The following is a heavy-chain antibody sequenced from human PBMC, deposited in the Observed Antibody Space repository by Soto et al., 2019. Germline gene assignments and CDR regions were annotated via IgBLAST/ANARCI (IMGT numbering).Heavy chain of an antibody. D-gene: IGHD1-1*01. CDR2: INHSGSA. J-gene: IGHJ4*02. CDR3: ARLDPTQDRLDY. V-gene: IGHV4-34*01. Sequence: SETLSLTCAVYCGSFSGHFWSWIRQPPGKGLEWFGEINHSGSANSNPSLKSRVTTSVDTSKNQFSLKLISVTAADTAMYYCARLDPTQDRLDYWGQGTLVTVSS. CDR1: CGSFSGHF.